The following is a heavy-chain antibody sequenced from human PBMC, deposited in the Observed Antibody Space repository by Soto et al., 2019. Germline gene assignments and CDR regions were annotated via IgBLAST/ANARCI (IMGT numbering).Heavy chain of an antibody. CDR2: VYYSGST. CDR1: GYSISSGYY. Sequence: SETLSLTCTVSGYSISSGYYWSWIRQPPGKGLEWIGYVYYSGSTKYNPSLESRVTISVDMSNNQFSLMLTSVTAADTAVYYCAKYRRTDAEGYRLDFWGQGTLVTVSS. V-gene: IGHV4-61*01. J-gene: IGHJ4*02. D-gene: IGHD5-12*01. CDR3: AKYRRTDAEGYRLDF.